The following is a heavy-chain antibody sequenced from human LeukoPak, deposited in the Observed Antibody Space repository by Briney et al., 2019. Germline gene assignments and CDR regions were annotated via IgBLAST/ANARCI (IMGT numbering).Heavy chain of an antibody. CDR2: ISGSGYST. D-gene: IGHD2-15*01. CDR3: AKYYCSGGSCYSPPFDY. Sequence: GGSLRLSCAASGFTFSSYAMTWVRQAPGKGLEWASSISGSGYSTYYADSVKGRFTISRDNSKNTLYLQMNSLRAEDTAVDYCAKYYCSGGSCYSPPFDYWGQGTLVTVSS. CDR1: GFTFSSYA. J-gene: IGHJ4*02. V-gene: IGHV3-23*01.